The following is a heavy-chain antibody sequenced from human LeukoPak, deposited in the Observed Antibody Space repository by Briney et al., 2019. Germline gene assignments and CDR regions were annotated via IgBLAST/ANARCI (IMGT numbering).Heavy chain of an antibody. J-gene: IGHJ5*02. D-gene: IGHD3-10*01. CDR3: ARDSDYYGSGMA. CDR1: GYAFSNFD. V-gene: IGHV3-21*01. CDR2: ISSSSTYI. Sequence: GGSLRLSCAASGYAFSNFDMNWVRQAPGKGLEWVSCISSSSTYIYYADSVKGRFTISRDNAKNSLFLQVNSLSAEDTAVYYCARDSDYYGSGMAWGQGTLVTVSS.